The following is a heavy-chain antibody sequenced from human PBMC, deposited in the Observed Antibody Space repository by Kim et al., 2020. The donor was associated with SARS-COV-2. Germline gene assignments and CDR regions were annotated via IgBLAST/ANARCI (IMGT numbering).Heavy chain of an antibody. D-gene: IGHD6-19*01. Sequence: ASVKVSCKASGYTFTSYAMHWVRQAPGQRLEWMGLINAGNGNTKYSQKFQGRVTITRDTSASTAYMELSSLRSEDTAVYYCAREMWEGRAGRLRYFDLWGRGTLVTVSS. CDR1: GYTFTSYA. J-gene: IGHJ2*01. V-gene: IGHV1-3*01. CDR2: INAGNGNT. CDR3: AREMWEGRAGRLRYFDL.